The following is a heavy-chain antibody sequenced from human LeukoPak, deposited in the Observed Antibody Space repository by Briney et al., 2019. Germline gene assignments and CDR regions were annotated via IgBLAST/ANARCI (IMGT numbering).Heavy chain of an antibody. Sequence: GGSLRLSCVASGFTFSNYAMSWVRQAPGRGLEWIAALNRGRTFFQDSVRGRCTISRDNSKNTLYLQLNSLTGDDTAVYFCVKEVPTYGYFDYWGRGTLVTVSS. V-gene: IGHV3-23*01. CDR2: LNRGRT. CDR3: VKEVPTYGYFDY. CDR1: GFTFSNYA. J-gene: IGHJ4*02. D-gene: IGHD2-21*01.